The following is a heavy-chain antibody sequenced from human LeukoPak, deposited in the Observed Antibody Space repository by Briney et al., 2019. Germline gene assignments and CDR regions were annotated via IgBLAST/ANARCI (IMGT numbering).Heavy chain of an antibody. CDR3: ARGSWFGESYYFDY. J-gene: IGHJ4*02. CDR2: IIPILGIA. Sequence: SVKVSCKASGGTFSSYAISWVRQAPGQGLEWMGRIIPILGIANYAQKFQGRVTITADKSTSTAYMELSSLRSEDTAVYYCARGSWFGESYYFDYWGQGPLVTVSS. CDR1: GGTFSSYA. V-gene: IGHV1-69*04. D-gene: IGHD3-10*01.